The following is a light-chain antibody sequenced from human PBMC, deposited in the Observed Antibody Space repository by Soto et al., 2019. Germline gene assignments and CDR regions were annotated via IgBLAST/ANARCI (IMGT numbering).Light chain of an antibody. Sequence: EIVMTQYPATLSVSPGGRAALLCRASQNVRKNLAWYQQKPGQSPRLLVYRASTRATGVPARFSGSGSETECTLSISSLQSEDFAVYVCQQYTDWPPMYTVGQGTKLEIK. CDR1: QNVRKN. V-gene: IGKV3D-15*01. CDR3: QQYTDWPPMYT. CDR2: RAS. J-gene: IGKJ2*01.